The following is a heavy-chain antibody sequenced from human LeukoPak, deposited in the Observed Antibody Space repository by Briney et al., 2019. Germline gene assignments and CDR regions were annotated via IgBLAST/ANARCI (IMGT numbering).Heavy chain of an antibody. J-gene: IGHJ4*02. CDR2: IYYSGST. CDR1: GGSISSSSYY. D-gene: IGHD1-1*01. Sequence: PSETLSLTCTVSGGSISSSSYYWGWIRQPPGKGLEWIGSIYYSGSTYYNPSLKSRVTISVDTSKNQFSLKLSSVTAADTAVYYCARERRREPFDYWGQGTLFTVSS. V-gene: IGHV4-39*01. CDR3: ARERRREPFDY.